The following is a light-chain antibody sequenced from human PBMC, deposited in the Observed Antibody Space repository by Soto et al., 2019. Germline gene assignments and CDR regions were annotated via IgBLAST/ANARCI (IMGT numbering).Light chain of an antibody. CDR2: EVT. CDR3: SSYTSRSTLYV. J-gene: IGLJ1*01. CDR1: SSDIGGYNY. Sequence: QSVLTQPASVSGSPGQSITVSCTGTSSDIGGYNYVSWYQQHPGKAPKLMVYEVTNRPSGVSDRFSGSKSGNTASLTISGLQADDEGYYYCSSYTSRSTLYVFGTGTKATVL. V-gene: IGLV2-14*01.